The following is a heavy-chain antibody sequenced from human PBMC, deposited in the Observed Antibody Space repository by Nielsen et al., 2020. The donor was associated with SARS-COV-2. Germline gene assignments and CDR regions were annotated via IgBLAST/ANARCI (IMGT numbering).Heavy chain of an antibody. CDR2: ISYDGSNK. D-gene: IGHD2/OR15-2a*01. J-gene: IGHJ6*02. CDR3: ARDHFTYYYYGMDV. Sequence: GESLKISCAASGFTFSSYAMHWVRQAPGKGLEWVAVISYDGSNKYYADSVKGRFTISRDNSKNTLYLQMNSLRAEDTAVYYCARDHFTYYYYGMDVWGQGTTVTVSS. CDR1: GFTFSSYA. V-gene: IGHV3-30-3*01.